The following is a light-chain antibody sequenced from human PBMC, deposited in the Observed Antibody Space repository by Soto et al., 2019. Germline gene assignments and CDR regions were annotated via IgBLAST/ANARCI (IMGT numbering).Light chain of an antibody. J-gene: IGKJ3*01. Sequence: EIVLTQSPGTLALSPGERATLSCRASQSVNNNYLTWYRQKRGQAPRLLIHGASSRATGIPDRFSGSGSGTDFTLTISRLEPEDFPVYYCQQYGSSPFTFGPGTKVVIK. CDR1: QSVNNNY. V-gene: IGKV3-20*01. CDR2: GAS. CDR3: QQYGSSPFT.